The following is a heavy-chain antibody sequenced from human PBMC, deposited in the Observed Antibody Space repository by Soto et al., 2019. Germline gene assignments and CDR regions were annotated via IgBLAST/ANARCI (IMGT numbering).Heavy chain of an antibody. V-gene: IGHV3-33*01. J-gene: IGHJ6*02. Sequence: VQLVESGGGVVQPGRSLRLSCEVSGFTFSRYGMHWVRQAPGKGLEWVAIIWYDGNNKYYGDSVKGRFTISRDTSKNTLYLQMNSLRAEDTAIYYCARDGRVEGHGMDVWGQGTTVTVSS. CDR1: GFTFSRYG. CDR3: ARDGRVEGHGMDV. D-gene: IGHD1-26*01. CDR2: IWYDGNNK.